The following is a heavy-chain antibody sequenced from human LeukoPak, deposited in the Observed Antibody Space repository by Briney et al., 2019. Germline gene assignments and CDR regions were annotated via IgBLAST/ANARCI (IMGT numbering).Heavy chain of an antibody. D-gene: IGHD5-18*01. J-gene: IGHJ4*02. CDR1: GFTFSSYS. V-gene: IGHV3-21*01. CDR3: ARARGYSYGIEDY. Sequence: EGSLRLSCAASGFTFSSYSMNWVRQAPGKGLEWVSSISSSSSYIYYADSVKGRFTIPRDNAKNSLYLQMNSLRAEDTAVYYCARARGYSYGIEDYWGQGTLVTVSS. CDR2: ISSSSSYI.